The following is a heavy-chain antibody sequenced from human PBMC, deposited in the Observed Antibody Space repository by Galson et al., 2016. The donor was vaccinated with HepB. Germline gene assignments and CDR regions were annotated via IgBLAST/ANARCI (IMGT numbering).Heavy chain of an antibody. Sequence: AISGDSVSSNSAAWNWIRQSPSRGLEWLGRTYYRSKWYYDYAVPVKSRITINPDTSKNQFSLHLNSVTPEDTAVYYCARDLGGAYGTGRSLDYWGRGTLVTVSS. CDR2: TYYRSKWYY. CDR3: ARDLGGAYGTGRSLDY. J-gene: IGHJ4*02. CDR1: GDSVSSNSAA. D-gene: IGHD1-1*01. V-gene: IGHV6-1*01.